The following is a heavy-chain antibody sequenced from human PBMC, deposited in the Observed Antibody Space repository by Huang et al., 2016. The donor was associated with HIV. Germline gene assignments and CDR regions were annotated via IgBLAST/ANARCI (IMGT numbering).Heavy chain of an antibody. CDR1: GFTFSSYG. CDR2: ISYDAKTK. J-gene: IGHJ4*02. CDR3: AKGGSAAAVLDF. Sequence: QVQLVESGGGVVQPGRSLRISCAASGFTFSSYGMHWVRQAPGKGLEWVAGISYDAKTKYYADSGKGRFSISRDNSKTTVYLQLNSLRVEDTAVYYCAKGGSAAAVLDFWGQGTLVTVSS. V-gene: IGHV3-30*18. D-gene: IGHD6-13*01.